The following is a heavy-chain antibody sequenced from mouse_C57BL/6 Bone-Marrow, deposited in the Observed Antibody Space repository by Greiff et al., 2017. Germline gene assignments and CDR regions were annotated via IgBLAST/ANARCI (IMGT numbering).Heavy chain of an antibody. D-gene: IGHD1-1*01. Sequence: QVQLQQPGAELVKPGASVKMSCKASGYTFTSYWITWVKQRPGQGLEWIGDIYPGSGRTNYNEKFKSKATLTVDTSSSTAYMQLSSLTSEDAAVYYCARSGTTVVAKAYWGQGTLVTVSA. CDR1: GYTFTSYW. V-gene: IGHV1-55*01. J-gene: IGHJ3*01. CDR2: IYPGSGRT. CDR3: ARSGTTVVAKAY.